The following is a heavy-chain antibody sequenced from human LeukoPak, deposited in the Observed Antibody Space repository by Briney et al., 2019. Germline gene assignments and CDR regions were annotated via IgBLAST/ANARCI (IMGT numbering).Heavy chain of an antibody. CDR1: GFTFSTYE. J-gene: IGHJ3*02. CDR3: GASRQYVGAFDI. CDR2: ISSGGTTI. D-gene: IGHD3-16*01. Sequence: GGSLRLSCAASGFTFSTYELYWVRQAPGKGLEGISYISSGGTTIKYADSVRGRFTISRDDGRESLYLQMNSLRVEDTAIYYCGASRQYVGAFDIWGQGTLVSVSS. V-gene: IGHV3-48*03.